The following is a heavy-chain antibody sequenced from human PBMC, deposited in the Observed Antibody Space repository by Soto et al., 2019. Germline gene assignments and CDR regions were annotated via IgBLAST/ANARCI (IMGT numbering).Heavy chain of an antibody. CDR3: ARHVGVPGTRGFDY. V-gene: IGHV4-4*02. J-gene: IGHJ4*02. CDR2: TSYRGTA. Sequence: QVQLQESGPGLVEPSETLSLTCAVSGGSISETYWWSWVRQPPGKGLQWIGETSYRGTAHYYPSLRSRVTISMDTSRNQISLTLISVTAADSASYYCARHVGVPGTRGFDYWGQGTLVTVSS. CDR1: GGSISETYW. D-gene: IGHD1-1*01.